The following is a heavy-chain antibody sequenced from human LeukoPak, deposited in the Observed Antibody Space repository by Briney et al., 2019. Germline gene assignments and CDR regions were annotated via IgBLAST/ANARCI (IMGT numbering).Heavy chain of an antibody. CDR1: GFTFSSYA. CDR3: ARGPHLYGVDY. Sequence: PGGSLRLSCAASGFTFSSYAMSWVRQAPGKGLEWVSSISSSNSYIYYADSVKGRFTISRDNAKNSLYLQMNSLRAEDTAVYYCARGPHLYGVDYWGQGTLVTVSS. V-gene: IGHV3-21*01. D-gene: IGHD2-8*01. CDR2: ISSSNSYI. J-gene: IGHJ4*02.